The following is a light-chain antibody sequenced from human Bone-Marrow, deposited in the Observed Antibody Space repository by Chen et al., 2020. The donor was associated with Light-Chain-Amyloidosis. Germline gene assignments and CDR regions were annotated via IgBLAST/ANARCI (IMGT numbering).Light chain of an antibody. V-gene: IGLV3-21*02. CDR3: QGWDRSSDRPV. CDR2: DDS. J-gene: IGLJ3*02. Sequence: SYVLTQPSSVSVAPGQTATIACGGNNIGSTSVHWYQQTPGQAPLLVVYDDSDRPSGIPERLSGSNSGNTAPLTSSRVEAGDEAAYYCQGWDRSSDRPVFGGGTKLTVL. CDR1: NIGSTS.